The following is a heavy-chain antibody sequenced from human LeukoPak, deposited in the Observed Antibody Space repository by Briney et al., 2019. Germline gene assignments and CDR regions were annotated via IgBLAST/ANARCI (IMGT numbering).Heavy chain of an antibody. CDR3: ARHRTIYYDNSGYWV. D-gene: IGHD3-22*01. V-gene: IGHV4-38-2*02. CDR2: IDHSGST. J-gene: IGHJ4*02. CDR1: GYSISSGYY. Sequence: SETLSLTCTVSGYSISSGYYWGWIRQPPGKGLEWTGSIDHSGSTYYNPSLKSRVTISVDTSKKQFSLKLTSVTAADTAVYYCARHRTIYYDNSGYWVWGQGTLVTVSS.